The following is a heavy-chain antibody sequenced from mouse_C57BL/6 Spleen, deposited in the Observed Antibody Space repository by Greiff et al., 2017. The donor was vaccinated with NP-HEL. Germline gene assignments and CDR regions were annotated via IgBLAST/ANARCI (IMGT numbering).Heavy chain of an antibody. CDR1: GYTFTDYY. J-gene: IGHJ2*01. V-gene: IGHV1-26*01. Sequence: EVQLQQSGPELVKPGASVKISCKASGYTFTDYYMNWVKQSHGKSLEWIGDINPNNGGTSYNQKFKGKATLTVDKSSSTAYMELRSLTSEDSAVYYCARSGRVDYWGQGTTLTVSS. CDR3: ARSGRVDY. CDR2: INPNNGGT.